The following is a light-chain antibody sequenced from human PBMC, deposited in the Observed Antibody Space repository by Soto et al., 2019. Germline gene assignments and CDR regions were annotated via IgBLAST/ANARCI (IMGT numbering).Light chain of an antibody. V-gene: IGKV3-20*01. CDR1: QSVSSSH. CDR3: QQYGSSPRT. Sequence: DIVLTQSPGTLSLSPVERATLSFRASQSVSSSHLAWYQQKPGQAPRLLISGASSRATGIPDRFTGSGSGTDFTLTISRLEPEDFAVYYCQQYGSSPRTFGQGTKVDIK. CDR2: GAS. J-gene: IGKJ1*01.